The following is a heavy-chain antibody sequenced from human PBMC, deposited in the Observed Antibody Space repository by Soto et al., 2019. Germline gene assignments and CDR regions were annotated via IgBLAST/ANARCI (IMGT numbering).Heavy chain of an antibody. CDR3: ARVGSTETCFDP. CDR2: ISAYNGNT. V-gene: IGHV1-18*01. D-gene: IGHD2-8*02. CDR1: GYTFTSYG. Sequence: ASAKVSCKASGYTFTSYGISWVRQAPGQGLEWMGWISAYNGNTNYAQKLQGRVTMTTDTSTSTAYMELRSLRSGDTAVYYCARVGSTETCFDPWGQGTLVTVSS. J-gene: IGHJ5*02.